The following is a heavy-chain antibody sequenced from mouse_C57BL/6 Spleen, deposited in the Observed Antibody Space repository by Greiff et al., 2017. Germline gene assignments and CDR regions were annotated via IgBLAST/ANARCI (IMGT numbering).Heavy chain of an antibody. V-gene: IGHV1-63*01. D-gene: IGHD3-2*02. Sequence: VKLQESGAELVRPGTSVKMSCKASGYTFTNYWIGWAKQRPGHGLEWIGDIYPGGGYTNYNEKFKGKATLTADKSSSTAYMQFSSLTSEDSAIYYCARGGQLRLSPFDYWGQGTTLTVSS. J-gene: IGHJ2*01. CDR3: ARGGQLRLSPFDY. CDR2: IYPGGGYT. CDR1: GYTFTNYW.